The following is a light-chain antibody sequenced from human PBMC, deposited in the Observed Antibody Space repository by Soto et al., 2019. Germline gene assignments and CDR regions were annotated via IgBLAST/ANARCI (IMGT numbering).Light chain of an antibody. V-gene: IGKV1-27*01. CDR1: QDISNY. CDR2: AAS. Sequence: IQMTQSPSSLSASLGDSVTITCRASQDISNYLAWYQQKPGKVPKLLIYAASTLQAGVPSRFSGSGSGTDFTLTISSLQPEDVATYYCQKYNNAPQLTFGGGTKVDI. CDR3: QKYNNAPQLT. J-gene: IGKJ4*01.